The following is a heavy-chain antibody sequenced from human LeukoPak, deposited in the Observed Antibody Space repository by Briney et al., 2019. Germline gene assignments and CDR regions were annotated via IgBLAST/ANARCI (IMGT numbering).Heavy chain of an antibody. Sequence: ASVKVSCKASGYTFTGYYMHWVRQAPGQGLEWMGWINPNSGGTNYAQKFQGRVTMTRDTSISTAYMELSRLRSDDTAVYYCAREEYCSSTSCYTSWFDPWGQGTLVTVSS. CDR2: INPNSGGT. J-gene: IGHJ5*02. V-gene: IGHV1-2*02. D-gene: IGHD2-2*02. CDR1: GYTFTGYY. CDR3: AREEYCSSTSCYTSWFDP.